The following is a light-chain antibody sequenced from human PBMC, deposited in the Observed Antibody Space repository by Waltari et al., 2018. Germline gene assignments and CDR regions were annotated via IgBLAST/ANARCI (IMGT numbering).Light chain of an antibody. V-gene: IGKV3-11*01. Sequence: EIVLTQSPATLSLSPGERATLSCRASQGVSSYLAWYQQRPGQAARLLIYSAANRATGIPARFSSSGSGTDFTLNISSLEPEDFAVYYCQQRSDWPRTFGQGTKMEIK. J-gene: IGKJ1*01. CDR2: SAA. CDR1: QGVSSY. CDR3: QQRSDWPRT.